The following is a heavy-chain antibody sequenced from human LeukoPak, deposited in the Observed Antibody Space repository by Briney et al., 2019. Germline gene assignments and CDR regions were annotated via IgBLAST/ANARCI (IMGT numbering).Heavy chain of an antibody. J-gene: IGHJ4*02. Sequence: PGGSLRLSCAASGFTFSSYSMNWVRQAPGKGLEWVSSISSSSSYIYYADSVKGRFTISRDNAKNSLYLQMNSLRAEDTAVYYCAAESTYDILTGRYKSLVTAISSSDGSDYWGQGTLVTVSS. CDR1: GFTFSSYS. D-gene: IGHD3-9*01. V-gene: IGHV3-21*01. CDR2: ISSSSSYI. CDR3: AAESTYDILTGRYKSLVTAISSSDGSDY.